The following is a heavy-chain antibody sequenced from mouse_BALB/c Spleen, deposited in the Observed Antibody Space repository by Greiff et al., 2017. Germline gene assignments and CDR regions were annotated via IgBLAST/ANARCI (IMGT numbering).Heavy chain of an antibody. J-gene: IGHJ2*01. D-gene: IGHD3-3*01. CDR1: GYTFTDYN. V-gene: IGHV1-18*01. CDR2: INPNNGGT. Sequence: VQLQQSGPELVKPGASVKISCKASGYTFTDYNMDWVKQSHGKSLEWIGDINPNNGGTIYNQKFKGKATLTVDKSSSTAYMELRSLTSEDTAVYYCARLAAGVDYWGQGTTLTVSS. CDR3: ARLAAGVDY.